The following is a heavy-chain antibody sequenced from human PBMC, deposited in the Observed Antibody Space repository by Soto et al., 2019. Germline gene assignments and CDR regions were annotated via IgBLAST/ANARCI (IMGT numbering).Heavy chain of an antibody. V-gene: IGHV1-46*03. CDR1: GYTFTSYY. D-gene: IGHD2-8*01. J-gene: IGHJ3*02. CDR2: INPSGGST. CDR3: ASSLVSQAFDI. Sequence: ASVKVSCKASGYTFTSYYMHWVRQAPGQGLEWMGIINPSGGSTSYAQKFQGRVTMTRDTSTSTVYMELSSLRFEDTAVYYCASSLVSQAFDIWGQGTMVTVSS.